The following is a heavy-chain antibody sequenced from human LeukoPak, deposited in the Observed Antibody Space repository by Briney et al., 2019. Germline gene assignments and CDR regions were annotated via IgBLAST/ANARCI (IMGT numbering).Heavy chain of an antibody. V-gene: IGHV1-3*01. CDR3: ARLGLLWFGEFLGFDY. Sequence: GSVKVSCKASGYTFTSYAMHWVRQAPGQRLEWMGWINAGNGNTKYSQKFQGRVTITRDTSASTAYMELSSLRSEDTAVYYCARLGLLWFGEFLGFDYWGQGTLVTVSS. J-gene: IGHJ4*02. CDR2: INAGNGNT. D-gene: IGHD3-10*01. CDR1: GYTFTSYA.